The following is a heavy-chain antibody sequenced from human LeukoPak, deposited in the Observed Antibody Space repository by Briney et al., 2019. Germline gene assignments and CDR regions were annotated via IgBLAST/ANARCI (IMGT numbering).Heavy chain of an antibody. CDR2: IYHSGST. CDR1: GYSISSGYY. Sequence: SETLSLTCTVSGYSISSGYYWGWIRQPPGKGLEWIGSIYHSGSTYYNPSLKSRVTISVDTSKNQFSLKLSSVTAADTAVYYCARLTWDGLRGGSWNDYWGQGTLVTVPS. V-gene: IGHV4-38-2*02. D-gene: IGHD1-26*01. J-gene: IGHJ4*02. CDR3: ARLTWDGLRGGSWNDY.